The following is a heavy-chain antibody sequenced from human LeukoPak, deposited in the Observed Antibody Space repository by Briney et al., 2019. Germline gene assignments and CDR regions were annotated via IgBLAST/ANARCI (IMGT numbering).Heavy chain of an antibody. D-gene: IGHD5-18*01. Sequence: SETLSLTCTVSGASISSYYWSWIRQPPGKGLEWIGYIYYSGSTNYNPSLKSRVTISVDTSKNQFSLKLSSVTAADTAVYYCARATTGYSYGFQHWGQGTLVTVSS. J-gene: IGHJ1*01. CDR3: ARATTGYSYGFQH. CDR1: GASISSYY. V-gene: IGHV4-59*01. CDR2: IYYSGST.